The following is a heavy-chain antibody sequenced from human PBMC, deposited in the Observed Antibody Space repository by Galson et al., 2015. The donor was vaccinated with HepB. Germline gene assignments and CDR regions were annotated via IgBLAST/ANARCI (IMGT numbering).Heavy chain of an antibody. CDR1: GFTFSIYS. CDR2: IVHDGSEK. CDR3: AKVGTVASGRYYMDV. D-gene: IGHD3-10*01. J-gene: IGHJ6*03. Sequence: SLRLSCAASGFTFSIYSMNWVRQAPGKGLEWVALIVHDGSEKYCVDSVKGRFTISRDNSKNTLYLQMNSLRAEDTAVYYCAKVGTVASGRYYMDVWGKGTTVTVSS. V-gene: IGHV3-30*18.